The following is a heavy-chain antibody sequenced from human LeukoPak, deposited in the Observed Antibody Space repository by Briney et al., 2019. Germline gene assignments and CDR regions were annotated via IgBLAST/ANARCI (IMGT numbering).Heavy chain of an antibody. CDR2: INHSGST. Sequence: PSETLSLTCAVYGGSFSGYYWSWIRQPPGKGLEWIGEINHSGSTNYNPSLKSRVTISVDTSKNQFSLKLSSVTAADTAVYYCARENIGYCTNGVCYTGYSSGRSKYYFDYWGQGTLVTVSS. V-gene: IGHV4-34*01. J-gene: IGHJ4*02. CDR3: ARENIGYCTNGVCYTGYSSGRSKYYFDY. CDR1: GGSFSGYY. D-gene: IGHD2-8*01.